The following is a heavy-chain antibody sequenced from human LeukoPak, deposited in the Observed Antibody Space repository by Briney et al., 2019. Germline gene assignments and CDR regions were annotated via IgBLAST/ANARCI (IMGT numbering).Heavy chain of an antibody. Sequence: ASVKVSGKASGYTFTSYDINWVRQATGQGLEWMGWMNPNSGNTGYAQKFQGRVTMTRNTSISTAYMELSSLRSEDTAVYYCAIRLLWFGEGPRYDYWGQGTLVTVSS. V-gene: IGHV1-8*01. CDR2: MNPNSGNT. CDR3: AIRLLWFGEGPRYDY. D-gene: IGHD3-10*01. CDR1: GYTFTSYD. J-gene: IGHJ4*02.